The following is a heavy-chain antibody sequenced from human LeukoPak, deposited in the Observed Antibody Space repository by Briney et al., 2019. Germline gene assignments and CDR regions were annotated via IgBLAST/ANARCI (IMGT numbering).Heavy chain of an antibody. Sequence: PGGSLRLSCAASGFTFSSYGMHWVRQAPGKGLEWVAVISYDGSNKYYADSVKGRFTISRDNSKNTLYLQMNSLRAVDTAVYYCAKEGVRGVGYFDYWGQGTLVTVPS. CDR1: GFTFSSYG. J-gene: IGHJ4*02. D-gene: IGHD3-10*01. CDR3: AKEGVRGVGYFDY. CDR2: ISYDGSNK. V-gene: IGHV3-30*18.